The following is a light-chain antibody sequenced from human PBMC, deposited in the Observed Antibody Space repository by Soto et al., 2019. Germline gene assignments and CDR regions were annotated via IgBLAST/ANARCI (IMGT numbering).Light chain of an antibody. Sequence: QSVLTQAPSISGAPGQRVTISCTGSSSNIGAGYDVHWFQQFPGTAPRLLIHGNNNRPSGVPDRFSGSESGTSASLAIAGLQAGGEAIYYCASWDDRLGAVIFGGGTKVTV. J-gene: IGLJ2*01. V-gene: IGLV1-40*01. CDR1: SSNIGAGYD. CDR3: ASWDDRLGAVI. CDR2: GNN.